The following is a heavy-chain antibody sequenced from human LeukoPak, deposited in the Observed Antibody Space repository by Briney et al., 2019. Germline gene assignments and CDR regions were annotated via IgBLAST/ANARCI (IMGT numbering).Heavy chain of an antibody. CDR2: INHSGST. D-gene: IGHD2-2*01. CDR1: GGSFSGYY. V-gene: IGHV4-34*01. Sequence: SETLSLTCAVYGGSFSGYYWSWIRQPPGKGLEWIGEINHSGSTNYNPSLKSRDTISVDTSKNQFSLKLSSVTAADTAVYYCASLVVPAGCFDYWGQGTLVTVSS. J-gene: IGHJ4*02. CDR3: ASLVVPAGCFDY.